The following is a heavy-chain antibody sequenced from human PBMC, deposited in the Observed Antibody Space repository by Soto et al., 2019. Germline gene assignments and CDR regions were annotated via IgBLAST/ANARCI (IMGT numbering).Heavy chain of an antibody. V-gene: IGHV1-2*02. D-gene: IGHD2-8*01. CDR1: GYTFTGYY. Sequence: QVQLVQSGAEVKKPGASVKVSCKASGYTFTGYYMHWVRQAPGQGLEWMGWINPNSGGTNYAQKFQGRVTMTRDTSISTANMELSRLRSDDTAVSYCARSGEGCTNGVCYTCGYWYFDLWGRGTLVTVSS. CDR3: ARSGEGCTNGVCYTCGYWYFDL. J-gene: IGHJ2*01. CDR2: INPNSGGT.